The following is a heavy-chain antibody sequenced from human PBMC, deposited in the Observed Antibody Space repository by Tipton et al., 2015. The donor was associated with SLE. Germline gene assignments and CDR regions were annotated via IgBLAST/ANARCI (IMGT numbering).Heavy chain of an antibody. CDR1: GASVGSFC. V-gene: IGHV4-59*08. CDR3: ARQRLRLLSPLDA. CDR2: VCNSVST. Sequence: LRLSCTVSGASVGSFCWNWIRQSPGKGLEWIACVCNSVSTNYDPSLKSRGTISVDTSKNHFSLELTSVTAADTAVYYCARQRLRLLSPLDAWGQGTTVTVS. D-gene: IGHD3-10*01. J-gene: IGHJ6*02.